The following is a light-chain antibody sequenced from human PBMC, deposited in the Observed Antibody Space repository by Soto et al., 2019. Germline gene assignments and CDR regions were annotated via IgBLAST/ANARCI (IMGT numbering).Light chain of an antibody. CDR2: AAS. CDR3: QQSYNTPIT. V-gene: IGKV1-39*01. Sequence: DIQMTQSPSSLSASVGDRVTITCRASQSISSYLNWYQQKPGKAPKLVIYAASSLQSGVPSRFSGSGSGTDFTLTIRSLQPEDFATYYCQQSYNTPITFGQGTRLEIK. CDR1: QSISSY. J-gene: IGKJ5*01.